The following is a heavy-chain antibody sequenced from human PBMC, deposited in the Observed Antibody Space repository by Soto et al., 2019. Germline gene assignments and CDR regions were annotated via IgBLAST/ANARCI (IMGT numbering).Heavy chain of an antibody. CDR1: GFTFSSYD. Sequence: PGGSLRLSCAASGFTFSSYDMHWVRQATGKGLEWVSAIGTAGDTYYPGSVKGRFTISRENAKNSLYLQMNSLRAEDTAVYYCARVSSNDFWSGYRDAFDIWGQGTMVTVSS. J-gene: IGHJ3*02. CDR2: IGTAGDT. D-gene: IGHD3-3*01. V-gene: IGHV3-13*01. CDR3: ARVSSNDFWSGYRDAFDI.